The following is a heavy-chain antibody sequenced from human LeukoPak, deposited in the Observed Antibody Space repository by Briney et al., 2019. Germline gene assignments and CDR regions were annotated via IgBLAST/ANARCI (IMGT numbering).Heavy chain of an antibody. V-gene: IGHV1-2*02. CDR2: INPNTGGT. Sequence: ASVKLSCKASGYTFTGYYIHWVRQAPGQGLGWMGWINPNTGGTTYAQKFQGRVTMTRDTSISTTYMELSNLSSDDTAVYYCARNGRGTYDYWGQGTLVTVSS. J-gene: IGHJ4*02. CDR3: ARNGRGTYDY. D-gene: IGHD3-16*01. CDR1: GYTFTGYY.